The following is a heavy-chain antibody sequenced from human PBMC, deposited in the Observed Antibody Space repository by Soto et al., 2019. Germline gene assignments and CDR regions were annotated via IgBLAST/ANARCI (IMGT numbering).Heavy chain of an antibody. CDR2: IFYSGIS. CDR3: ARLYGTGSFSFYGVDV. Sequence: SETLSLTFTISGGTISSSAYYWAWTRQPPGKGLEWIGSIFYSGISYYNPSLKSRVTMSVDTSKNQFSLKLSSVTAADTAVYYCARLYGTGSFSFYGVDVWGRGTTVT. J-gene: IGHJ6*02. CDR1: GGTISSSAYY. D-gene: IGHD3-10*01. V-gene: IGHV4-39*01.